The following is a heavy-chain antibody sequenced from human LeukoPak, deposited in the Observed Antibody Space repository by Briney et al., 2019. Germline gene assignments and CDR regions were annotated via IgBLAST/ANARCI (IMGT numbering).Heavy chain of an antibody. D-gene: IGHD3-3*01. J-gene: IGHJ6*03. CDR1: GFTFSSYG. CDR2: IRYDGSNR. V-gene: IGHV3-30*02. CDR3: AKGSKLLLITRDHYMAV. Sequence: GGSLRLSCAASGFTFSSYGMHWVRQALGKGLEWVAFIRYDGSNRYYADSVKGRFTISRDNSKNTLYLQMNSLRAGDTAVYYCAKGSKLLLITRDHYMAVWGKGTTVTISS.